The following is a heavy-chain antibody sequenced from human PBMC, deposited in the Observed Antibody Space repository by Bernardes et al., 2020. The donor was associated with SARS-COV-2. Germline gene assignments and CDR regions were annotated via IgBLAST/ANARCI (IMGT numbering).Heavy chain of an antibody. CDR3: ARGRGLWFGELLRDGWFDH. J-gene: IGHJ5*02. CDR2: FAPADGAA. Sequence: ASLKVSCKVSGYTLSALSMHWVRQAPGQGLEWMGSFAPADGAAIYAQKFQGRVTMTRNTSISTAYMELSSLRSEDTAVYYCARGRGLWFGELLRDGWFDHWGQGTLVTGAS. D-gene: IGHD3-10*01. CDR1: GYTLSALS. V-gene: IGHV1-24*01.